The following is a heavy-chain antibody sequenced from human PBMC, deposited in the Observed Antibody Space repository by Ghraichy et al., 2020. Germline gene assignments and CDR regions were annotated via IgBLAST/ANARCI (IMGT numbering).Heavy chain of an antibody. D-gene: IGHD6-19*01. CDR1: GFTFSSYW. Sequence: GGSLRLSCAASGFTFSSYWMSWVRQAPGKGLEWVANIKQDGSEKYYVDSVKGRFTISRDNAKNSLYLQMNSLRAEDTAVYYCARDSRIAVAGNPHYYFDYWGQGTLVTVSS. CDR2: IKQDGSEK. V-gene: IGHV3-7*01. J-gene: IGHJ4*02. CDR3: ARDSRIAVAGNPHYYFDY.